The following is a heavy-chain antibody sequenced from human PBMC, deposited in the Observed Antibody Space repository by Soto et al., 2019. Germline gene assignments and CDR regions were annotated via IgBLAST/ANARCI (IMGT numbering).Heavy chain of an antibody. CDR2: IIPIFGTA. V-gene: IGHV1-69*01. CDR3: ARATRIYCSSTSCYAGAGYYYYYYGMDV. J-gene: IGHJ6*02. D-gene: IGHD2-2*01. CDR1: GGTFSSYA. Sequence: QVQLVQSGAEVKKPGSSVKVSCKASGGTFSSYAISWVRQAPGQGLEWMGGIIPIFGTANYAQKFQGRVTITADESTSTAYRELSSLRSEDTAVYYCARATRIYCSSTSCYAGAGYYYYYYGMDVWGQGTTVTVSS.